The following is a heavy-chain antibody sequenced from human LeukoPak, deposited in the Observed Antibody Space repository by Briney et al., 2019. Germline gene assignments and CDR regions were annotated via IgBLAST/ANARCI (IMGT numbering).Heavy chain of an antibody. CDR1: GFTFSSYA. V-gene: IGHV3-30-3*01. CDR2: ISYDGSNK. J-gene: IGHJ6*02. CDR3: AREPHDYSKIVDNYGMDV. Sequence: GGSLRLSCAASGFTFSSYATHWVRQAPGKGLEWVAVISYDGSNKYYADSVKGRFTISRDNSKNTLYLQMNSLRAEDTAVYYCAREPHDYSKIVDNYGMDVWGQGTTVTVSS. D-gene: IGHD4-11*01.